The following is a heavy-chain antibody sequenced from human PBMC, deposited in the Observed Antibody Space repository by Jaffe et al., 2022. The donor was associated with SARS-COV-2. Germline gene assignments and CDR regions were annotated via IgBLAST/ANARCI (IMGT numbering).Heavy chain of an antibody. D-gene: IGHD5-12*01. V-gene: IGHV1-3*01. CDR3: AREGRDGYNYYYFDY. Sequence: QVQLVQSGAEVKKPGASVKVSCKASGYTFTSYAMHWVRQAPGQRLEWMGWINAGNGNTKYSQKFQGRVTITRDTSASTAYMELSSLRSEDTAVYYCAREGRDGYNYYYFDYWGQGTLVTVSS. CDR1: GYTFTSYA. CDR2: INAGNGNT. J-gene: IGHJ4*02.